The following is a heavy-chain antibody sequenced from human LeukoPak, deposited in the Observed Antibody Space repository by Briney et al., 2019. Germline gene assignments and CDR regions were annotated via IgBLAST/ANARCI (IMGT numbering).Heavy chain of an antibody. CDR3: ARDEWLQVPYGPRGYGMDV. J-gene: IGHJ6*02. CDR1: GFTFSSYS. Sequence: NSGGSLRLSCAASGFTFSSYSMNWVRQAPGKGLEWVSSISSSSSYIYYADSVKGRFTISRDNAKNSLYLQMNSLRAEDTAVYYCARDEWLQVPYGPRGYGMDVWGQGTTVTVSS. V-gene: IGHV3-21*01. D-gene: IGHD3-3*01. CDR2: ISSSSSYI.